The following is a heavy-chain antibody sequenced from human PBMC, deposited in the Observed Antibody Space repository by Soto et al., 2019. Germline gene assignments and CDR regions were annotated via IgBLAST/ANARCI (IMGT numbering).Heavy chain of an antibody. J-gene: IGHJ6*03. CDR1: GGSISSYY. CDR2: IYYSGST. V-gene: IGHV4-59*01. CDR3: ARRSNYVGYYYYYTDV. D-gene: IGHD4-4*01. Sequence: SETLSLTCTVSGGSISSYYWSWIRQPPGKGLEWIGYIYYSGSTNYNPSLKSRVTMSVDTSKNQFSLKLSSVTAADTAVYYCARRSNYVGYYYYYTDVWGKGTTVTVSS.